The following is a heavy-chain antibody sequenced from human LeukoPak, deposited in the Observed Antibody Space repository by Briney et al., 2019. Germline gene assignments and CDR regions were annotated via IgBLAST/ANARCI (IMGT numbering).Heavy chain of an antibody. CDR1: GFSFSSYV. CDR3: ARAGSWSSRPYFDY. CDR2: VSGSGGST. Sequence: PGGSLRLSCAASGFSFSSYVMSWVRQAPGKGLEWVSAVSGSGGSTYSADSVKGRFTISRDNSKNMVYLQTSSPRAEDTAVYYCARAGSWSSRPYFDYWGQGIQVSVSS. J-gene: IGHJ4*02. V-gene: IGHV3-23*01. D-gene: IGHD1-26*01.